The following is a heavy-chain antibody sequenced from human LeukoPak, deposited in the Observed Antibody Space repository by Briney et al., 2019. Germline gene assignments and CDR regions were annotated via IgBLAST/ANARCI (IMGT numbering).Heavy chain of an antibody. Sequence: TGGSLRLSCAASGFTFSNAWMSWVRQSPGKGLEWIGEINPGGSTNYNPSLESRVIISVDTSKNQFSLKMDSVRAADTAVYYCAREDCSGGDCTSFDYWGQGTLVTVSS. D-gene: IGHD2-15*01. V-gene: IGHV4-34*01. J-gene: IGHJ4*02. CDR1: GFTFSNAW. CDR2: INPGGST. CDR3: AREDCSGGDCTSFDY.